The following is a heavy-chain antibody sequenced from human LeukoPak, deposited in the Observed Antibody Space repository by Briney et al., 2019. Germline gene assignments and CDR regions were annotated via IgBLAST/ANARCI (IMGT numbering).Heavy chain of an antibody. CDR1: GFTFSSYA. Sequence: PGGSLRLSCAASGFTFSSYAMSWVRQAPGKGLEWVSAISGSGGSTYYADSVKSRFTISRDNSKNTLYLQMNSLRAEDTAVYYCAKDGAWGSTSCYDYWGQGTLVTVSS. V-gene: IGHV3-23*01. CDR3: AKDGAWGSTSCYDY. CDR2: ISGSGGST. J-gene: IGHJ4*02. D-gene: IGHD2-2*01.